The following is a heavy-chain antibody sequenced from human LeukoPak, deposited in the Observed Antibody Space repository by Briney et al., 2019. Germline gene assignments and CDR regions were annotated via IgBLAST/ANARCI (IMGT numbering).Heavy chain of an antibody. D-gene: IGHD3-22*01. CDR1: GFTFSSYW. J-gene: IGHJ4*02. Sequence: GGSLRLSCAASGFTFSSYWMHWARQAPGKGLVWVSRINSDGSSTSYADSVKGRFTISRDNAKNTLYLQMNSLRAEDTAVYYCARDSYYYDSSGYYGYWGQGTLVTVSS. CDR3: ARDSYYYDSSGYYGY. CDR2: INSDGSST. V-gene: IGHV3-74*01.